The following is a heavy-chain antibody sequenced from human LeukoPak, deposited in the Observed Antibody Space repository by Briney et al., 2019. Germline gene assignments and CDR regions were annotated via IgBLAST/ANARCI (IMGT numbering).Heavy chain of an antibody. D-gene: IGHD3-22*01. V-gene: IGHV1-69*13. CDR2: IIPIFGTA. Sequence: SVKVSCKASGGTFSSYAISWVRQAPGQGLEWMGGIIPIFGTANYAQKFQGRVTITADESTSTAYMELSSLRSEDTAVYYCARGGYYYNSDGYPYWFDLWGQGTLVTVSS. J-gene: IGHJ5*02. CDR1: GGTFSSYA. CDR3: ARGGYYYNSDGYPYWFDL.